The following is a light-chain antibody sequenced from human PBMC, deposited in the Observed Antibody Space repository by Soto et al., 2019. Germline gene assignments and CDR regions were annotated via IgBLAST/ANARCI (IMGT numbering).Light chain of an antibody. V-gene: IGLV1-40*01. CDR2: ANN. Sequence: QSVLTQPPSVSGAPGQRVTISCTGRSSNIGAGYHVHWYQQLPGTAPKLLIYANNYRPSGVPDRFSGSKSGTSASLAITGLQAEDEADYYCQSYDSSLSGYVFGTGTKVTVL. CDR1: SSNIGAGYH. J-gene: IGLJ1*01. CDR3: QSYDSSLSGYV.